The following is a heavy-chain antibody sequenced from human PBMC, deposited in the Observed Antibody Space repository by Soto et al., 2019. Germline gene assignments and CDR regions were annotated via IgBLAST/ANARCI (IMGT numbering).Heavy chain of an antibody. Sequence: QLQLQESGPGLVKPSETLSLTCTVSGGSISSSSYYWGWIRQPPGKGLEWIGSISYSGRTYYNPYPQSRVTISVDTSKNQFSLKLSSVTAADTAMYYCARSEATIPLIDYWGQGTLVTVSS. CDR3: ARSEATIPLIDY. CDR2: ISYSGRT. CDR1: GGSISSSSYY. V-gene: IGHV4-39*01. J-gene: IGHJ4*02. D-gene: IGHD5-12*01.